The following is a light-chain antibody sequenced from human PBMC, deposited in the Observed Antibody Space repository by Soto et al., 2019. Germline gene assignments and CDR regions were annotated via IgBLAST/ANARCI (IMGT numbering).Light chain of an antibody. V-gene: IGLV2-14*01. Sequence: QSVLTQPASVSGSPGQSITISCTGTGSDVGGYKYVSWYQQLPGKAPKLMIYDVSYRPSGVSDRSSGSKSGNTASLIISGLQAEDEADYYCSSYASSSPFVFGTGTKVTVL. CDR2: DVS. J-gene: IGLJ1*01. CDR1: GSDVGGYKY. CDR3: SSYASSSPFV.